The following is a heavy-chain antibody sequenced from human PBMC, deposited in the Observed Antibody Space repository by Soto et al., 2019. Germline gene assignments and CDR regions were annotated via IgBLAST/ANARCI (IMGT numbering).Heavy chain of an antibody. Sequence: TGGSLRLSCGASGFTFRPYDMSWVRQAPGKGLEWVSAISGSGGSTYYADSVKGRSTISRDNSKNTLYLQMNSLRAEDTAVYYCAKEGEYSSGWDNFDYWGQGTLVTVSS. J-gene: IGHJ4*02. V-gene: IGHV3-23*01. CDR1: GFTFRPYD. CDR2: ISGSGGST. D-gene: IGHD6-19*01. CDR3: AKEGEYSSGWDNFDY.